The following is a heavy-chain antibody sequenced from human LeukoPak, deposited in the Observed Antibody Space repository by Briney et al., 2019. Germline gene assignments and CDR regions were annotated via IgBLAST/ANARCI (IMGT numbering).Heavy chain of an antibody. J-gene: IGHJ4*02. CDR1: GFTFSSYA. V-gene: IGHV3-23*01. D-gene: IGHD4-17*01. CDR3: AKGPTSVTTRFFDS. Sequence: PGGSLTLSCAASGFTFSSYAMTWVRQAPGGGLEWVSIISGSGTNTHYADSVKGRFTISRDNSKNTLYLQMNSLRAEDTAIYYCAKGPTSVTTRFFDSWGQGTLVTVSS. CDR2: ISGSGTNT.